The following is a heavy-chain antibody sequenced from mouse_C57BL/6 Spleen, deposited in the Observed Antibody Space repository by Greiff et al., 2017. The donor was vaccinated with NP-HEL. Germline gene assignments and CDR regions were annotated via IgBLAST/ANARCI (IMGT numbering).Heavy chain of an antibody. J-gene: IGHJ4*01. Sequence: QVQLQQSGPGLVAPSQTLSITCTVSGFSLTSYAISWVRQPPGQGLEWLGVIWTGGGTNYNSALKSRLSISKDNSKSQVFLKMNSLQTDDTAGYDCARCLSTYPYAMDYWGQGTSVTVSS. CDR1: GFSLTSYA. CDR3: ARCLSTYPYAMDY. CDR2: IWTGGGT. D-gene: IGHD6-1*01. V-gene: IGHV2-9-1*01.